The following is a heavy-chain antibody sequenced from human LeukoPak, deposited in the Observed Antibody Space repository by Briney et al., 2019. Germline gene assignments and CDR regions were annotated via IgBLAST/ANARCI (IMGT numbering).Heavy chain of an antibody. J-gene: IGHJ4*02. D-gene: IGHD6-19*01. CDR3: ARSLAGSSGCDY. Sequence: ASVKVSCKASGYTFTGYDMHWVRQAPGQGLEWMGWINPNSGGTNYAQKFQGRVTMTRDTSISTAYMELSRLRSDDTAVYYCARSLAGSSGCDYWGQGTLVTVSS. CDR1: GYTFTGYD. CDR2: INPNSGGT. V-gene: IGHV1-2*02.